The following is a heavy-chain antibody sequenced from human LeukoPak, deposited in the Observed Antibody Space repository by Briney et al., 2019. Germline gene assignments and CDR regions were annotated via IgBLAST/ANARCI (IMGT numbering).Heavy chain of an antibody. CDR2: ISSSSSTI. J-gene: IGHJ6*03. CDR1: GFTFSSYS. V-gene: IGHV3-48*01. CDR3: ARSLGSYYYYYYMDV. D-gene: IGHD7-27*01. Sequence: GGSLRLSCAASGFTFSSYSMNWVRQAPGKGLEWVSYISSSSSTIYYADSVKGRFTISRDNAKNSLCLQMNSLRAEDTAVYYCARSLGSYYYYYYMDVWGKGTTVTVSS.